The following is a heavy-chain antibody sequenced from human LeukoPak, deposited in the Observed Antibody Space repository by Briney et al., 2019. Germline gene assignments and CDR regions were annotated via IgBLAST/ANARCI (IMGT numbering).Heavy chain of an antibody. CDR3: ARTFVSGDGYKVGYFDY. Sequence: PGGSLRLSCAVSGFTFSNTYMSWVRQAPGKGPEWVSLIYPNGNIYYADSVKGRFTISRDNSKNTLFLQMNSLRAEDTAIYYCARTFVSGDGYKVGYFDYWGQGTLVTVSS. J-gene: IGHJ4*02. CDR2: IYPNGNI. CDR1: GFTFSNTY. D-gene: IGHD5-24*01. V-gene: IGHV3-53*01.